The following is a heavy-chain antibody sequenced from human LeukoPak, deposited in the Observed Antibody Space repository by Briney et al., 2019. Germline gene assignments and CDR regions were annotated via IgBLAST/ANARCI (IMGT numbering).Heavy chain of an antibody. CDR3: AKDSSSWLDD. D-gene: IGHD6-13*01. CDR1: GLIFRSCA. J-gene: IGHJ4*02. CDR2: ISGSGGST. Sequence: GGSLRLSCAASGLIFRSCAMSWVRQAPGKGLEWVSAISGSGGSTYYADSMKGRFTISRDNSKNTLYLQMNSLRAEDTAVYYCAKDSSSWLDDWGQGTLVTVSS. V-gene: IGHV3-23*01.